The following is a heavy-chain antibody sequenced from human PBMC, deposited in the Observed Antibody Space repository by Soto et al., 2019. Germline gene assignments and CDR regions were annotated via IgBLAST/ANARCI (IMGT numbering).Heavy chain of an antibody. CDR3: ASVSGYSYGNRPANWFGP. Sequence: GASVKVSCKASGGTFSSYAISWVRQAPGQGLEWMGGIIPIFGTANYAQKFQGRVTITADESTSTAYMELSSLRSEDTAVYYCASVSGYSYGNRPANWFGPWGQGTLVTVSS. J-gene: IGHJ5*02. CDR2: IIPIFGTA. D-gene: IGHD5-18*01. CDR1: GGTFSSYA. V-gene: IGHV1-69*13.